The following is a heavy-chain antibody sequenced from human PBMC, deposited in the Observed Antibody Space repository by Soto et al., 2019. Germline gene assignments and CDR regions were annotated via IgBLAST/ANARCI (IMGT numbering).Heavy chain of an antibody. CDR1: GFTFSSYG. CDR3: ARDLWELQDY. D-gene: IGHD1-26*01. J-gene: IGHJ4*02. V-gene: IGHV3-33*01. Sequence: QVQLVESGGGVVQPGRSLRLSCAASGFTFSSYGMHWVRQAPGKGLEWVAVIWYDGSNKYYADSVKGRFSISRDNSKNTLYLQMNSLRAEDTAVYYCARDLWELQDYWGQGTLVTVSS. CDR2: IWYDGSNK.